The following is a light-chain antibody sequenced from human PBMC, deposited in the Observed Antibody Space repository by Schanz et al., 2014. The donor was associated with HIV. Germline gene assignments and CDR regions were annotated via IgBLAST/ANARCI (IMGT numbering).Light chain of an antibody. V-gene: IGLV2-8*01. CDR1: SSDVGGYNY. J-gene: IGLJ1*01. CDR3: CSFAGADSLFV. CDR2: DVS. Sequence: QSVLTQPPSASGSPGQSVTISCTGTSSDVGGYNYVSWYQQHAGKAPKLMIFDVSNRPSGVSNRFSGSKSGITASLTISGLQADDEADYYCCSFAGADSLFVFGIGTKLTVL.